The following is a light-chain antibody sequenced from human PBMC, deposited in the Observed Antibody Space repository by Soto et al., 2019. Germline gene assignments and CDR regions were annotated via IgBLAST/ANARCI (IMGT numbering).Light chain of an antibody. V-gene: IGLV2-8*01. CDR1: SSDVGANNF. CDR2: EVS. J-gene: IGLJ1*01. CDR3: SSYAGSNNYV. Sequence: QSVLTQPPSASGSPGRSVTISCTGTSSDVGANNFVSWHQQHPGKAPKLMVYEVSKRPSGVPDRFSGSRSGNTASLTVSGLQAEDEADYYCSSYAGSNNYVFGTG.